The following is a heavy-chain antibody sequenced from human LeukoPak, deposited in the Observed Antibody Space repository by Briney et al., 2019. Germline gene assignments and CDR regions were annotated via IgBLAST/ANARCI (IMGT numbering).Heavy chain of an antibody. V-gene: IGHV1-8*01. CDR1: GYTFTSYD. CDR2: MNPNSGNT. D-gene: IGHD1-26*01. J-gene: IGHJ4*02. Sequence: ASVNVSCKASGYTFTSYDINWVRQATGQGLEWMGWMNPNSGNTGYAQKFQGRVTMTRNTSISTAYMELSSLRSEDTAVYYCARANSGSYYLDYWGQGTLVTVSS. CDR3: ARANSGSYYLDY.